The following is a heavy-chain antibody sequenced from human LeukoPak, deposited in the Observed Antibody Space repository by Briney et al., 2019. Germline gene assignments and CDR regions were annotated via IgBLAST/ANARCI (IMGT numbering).Heavy chain of an antibody. Sequence: GSLRLSCAASGFTFSSYAMTWVRQAPGRGLEWVSEIGASGDSTYYADSVKGRFTISRDNSKNTLYLQMNSLRAEDTAVYYCAKKSSSSTYDALDIWGQGTMVTVSS. CDR2: IGASGDST. CDR3: AKKSSSSTYDALDI. CDR1: GFTFSSYA. J-gene: IGHJ3*02. D-gene: IGHD6-6*01. V-gene: IGHV3-23*01.